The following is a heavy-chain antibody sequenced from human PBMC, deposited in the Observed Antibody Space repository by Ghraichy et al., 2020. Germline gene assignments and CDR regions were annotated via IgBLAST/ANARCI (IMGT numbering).Heavy chain of an antibody. CDR2: ILNDGNNK. CDR3: VKRLSQGGWYEFDF. J-gene: IGHJ4*02. D-gene: IGHD6-19*01. V-gene: IGHV3-30*02. CDR1: VFTFSSSG. Sequence: GGSLRLSCATSVFTFSSSGMHWVRQTPGKGLEWVAFILNDGNNKYYADSVKGRFTISRDNSKKILYLQMNNLTPEDTAVYHCVKRLSQGGWYEFDFWGQGTLVTVSS.